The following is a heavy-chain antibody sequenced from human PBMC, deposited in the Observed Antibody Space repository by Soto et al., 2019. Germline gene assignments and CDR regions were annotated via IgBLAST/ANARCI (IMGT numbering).Heavy chain of an antibody. V-gene: IGHV4-34*01. Sequence: SETLSLTCAVYGGSFSGYYWTWIRQAPGKGLEWIGEINHSGGTNYNSSLKSRVTISVDTSKNQFSLILYSVTAADTAVYYCARDWDIVILSVPIPNYNYGMDVWGQGTTVTVSS. D-gene: IGHD2-15*01. CDR3: ARDWDIVILSVPIPNYNYGMDV. CDR2: INHSGGT. CDR1: GGSFSGYY. J-gene: IGHJ6*02.